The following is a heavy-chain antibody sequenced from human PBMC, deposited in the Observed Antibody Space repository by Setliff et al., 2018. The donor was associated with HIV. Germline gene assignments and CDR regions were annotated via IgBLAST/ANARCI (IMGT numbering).Heavy chain of an antibody. D-gene: IGHD3-3*01. CDR1: GGSISSSGYY. J-gene: IGHJ4*02. Sequence: ASETLSLTCSVSGGSISSSGYYWSWIRQHPGKGLDWIGRVYYSGSTDYNPSLQSRATPSIDTSKNQFSLKLTSVIAADTAIYYCAGGPFVLRFLERLVYFDYWGQGKLVTVSS. V-gene: IGHV4-31*02. CDR3: AGGPFVLRFLERLVYFDY. CDR2: VYYSGST.